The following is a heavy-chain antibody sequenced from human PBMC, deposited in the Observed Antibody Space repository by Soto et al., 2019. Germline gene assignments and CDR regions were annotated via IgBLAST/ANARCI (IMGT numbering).Heavy chain of an antibody. CDR1: GDSVSSNSAA. CDR3: ARAETHRMVGWPNDAFDI. CDR2: TYYRSKWYN. Sequence: SQTLSLTCAISGDSVSSNSAAWNWIRQSPSRGLEWLGRTYYRSKWYNDYAVSVKSRITINPDTSKNQFSLQLNSVTPEDTAVYYCARAETHRMVGWPNDAFDIWGQGTMVTVSS. J-gene: IGHJ3*02. D-gene: IGHD2-8*01. V-gene: IGHV6-1*01.